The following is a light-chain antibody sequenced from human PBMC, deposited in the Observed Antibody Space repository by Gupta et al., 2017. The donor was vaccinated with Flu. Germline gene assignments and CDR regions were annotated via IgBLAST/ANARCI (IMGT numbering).Light chain of an antibody. Sequence: QIVLPHSPSASASLGASVRLTCTVSSGLTTYTIAWHQQKPGKRPRFLMKVHSDGSHTKGDGIPERFSGSRYGAERYLVISCLQAEDEADYYCQTWGTGTVVLGGGTKLTVL. CDR3: QTWGTGTVV. V-gene: IGLV4-69*01. CDR1: SGLTTYT. CDR2: VHSDGSH. J-gene: IGLJ2*01.